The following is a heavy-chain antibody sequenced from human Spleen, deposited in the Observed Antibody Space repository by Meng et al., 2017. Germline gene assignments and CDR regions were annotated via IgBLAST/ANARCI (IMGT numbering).Heavy chain of an antibody. CDR3: ARSQGPYSGYDLNY. D-gene: IGHD5-12*01. CDR1: GGPFSGYF. CDR2: INHSGST. V-gene: IGHV4-34*01. Sequence: QGQLQQWGAGLLEPSEALSRTCVVSGGPFSGYFWSWIRQPAGKGLEWIGEINHSGSTSYNPSLKSRVTISVDTSKNHFYLKLSSVTAADTAVYYCARSQGPYSGYDLNYWGQGSLVTVSS. J-gene: IGHJ4*02.